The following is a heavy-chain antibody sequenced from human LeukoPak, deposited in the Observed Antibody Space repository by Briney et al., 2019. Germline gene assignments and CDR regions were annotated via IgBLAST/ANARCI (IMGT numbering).Heavy chain of an antibody. Sequence: GGSLRLSCAASGFTFSDYYMSWIRQAPGKGLEWVANINQGGSDKYYVDSVKGRFTVSRDNANNLLYLQMNSLRGEDTAVYYCTRDRSRAEDDWGQGTLVTVSS. V-gene: IGHV3-7*01. CDR1: GFTFSDYY. J-gene: IGHJ4*02. CDR3: TRDRSRAEDD. D-gene: IGHD1-14*01. CDR2: INQGGSDK.